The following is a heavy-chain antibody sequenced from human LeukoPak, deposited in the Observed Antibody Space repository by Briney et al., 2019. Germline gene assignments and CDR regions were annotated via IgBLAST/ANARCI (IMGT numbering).Heavy chain of an antibody. CDR3: VTDIRGWFDP. CDR2: ISTSSSYI. Sequence: PGGSLRLSCAASGFTFSSYNMNWVRQAPRKGLEWVSSISTSSSYIYYADSVRGRFTISRDNAKNSLYLQMNSLRAEDTAVYYCVTDIRGWFDPWGQGTLVTVSS. J-gene: IGHJ5*02. V-gene: IGHV3-21*01. D-gene: IGHD3-9*01. CDR1: GFTFSSYN.